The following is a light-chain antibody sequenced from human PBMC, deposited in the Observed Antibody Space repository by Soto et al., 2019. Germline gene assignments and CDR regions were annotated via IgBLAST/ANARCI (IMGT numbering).Light chain of an antibody. CDR1: RSNVGSYNF. Sequence: QSVLTQPASVSGSHGQSITISCTGTRSNVGSYNFVSWYRQYPGKAPELIIYEVSQRPATFFNRFSGSKSGNTASLTVSSLQFDDEADYYCCSYAGNNTLMFGGGTKLTVL. CDR3: CSYAGNNTLM. CDR2: EVS. V-gene: IGLV2-23*02. J-gene: IGLJ3*02.